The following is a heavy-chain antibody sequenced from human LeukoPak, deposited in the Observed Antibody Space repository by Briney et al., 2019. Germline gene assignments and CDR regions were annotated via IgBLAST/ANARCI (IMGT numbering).Heavy chain of an antibody. CDR3: ARSRQLDFDY. D-gene: IGHD6-13*01. J-gene: IGHJ4*02. V-gene: IGHV4-59*08. Sequence: SETLSLTCTVSGGSISSYYWSWIRQPPGKGLEWIGYIYYSGSTNYYPSLKSRVTISVDTSKNQFSLKLSSVTAADTAVYYCARSRQLDFDYWGQGTLVTVSS. CDR1: GGSISSYY. CDR2: IYYSGST.